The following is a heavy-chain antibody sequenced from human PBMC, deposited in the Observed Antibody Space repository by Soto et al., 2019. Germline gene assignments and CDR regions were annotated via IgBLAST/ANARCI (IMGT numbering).Heavy chain of an antibody. Sequence: GGSLRLSCEASGFSFDDYGMSWVRQGPGKGLEWVSGINWNGDSTGYADSVKGRFTTSRDNAKKLLYLEMNSLRAEDTALYYCARGIDSDWSSWFDPWGQGT. V-gene: IGHV3-20*04. CDR1: GFSFDDYG. CDR2: INWNGDST. J-gene: IGHJ5*02. CDR3: ARGIDSDWSSWFDP. D-gene: IGHD3-9*01.